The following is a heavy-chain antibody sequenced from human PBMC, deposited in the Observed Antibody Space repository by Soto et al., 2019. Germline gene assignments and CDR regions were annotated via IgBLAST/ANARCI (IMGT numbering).Heavy chain of an antibody. J-gene: IGHJ6*01. D-gene: IGHD3-10*01. CDR1: GGCISSYH. CDR2: IYYSGST. V-gene: IGHV4-59*01. Sequence: SMTLYITSTVSGGCISSYHWSWIRQPSGKGLEWIGYIYYSGSTNYNPSLKSRVTISVDTSKNQFSLKLSSVTAADNAVYCWAKGGDYYHYFDTDVGGQGT. CDR3: AKGGDYYHYFDTDV.